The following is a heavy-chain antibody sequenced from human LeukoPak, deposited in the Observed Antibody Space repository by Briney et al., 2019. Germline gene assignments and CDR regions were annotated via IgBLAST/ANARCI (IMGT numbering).Heavy chain of an antibody. D-gene: IGHD3-10*01. CDR1: GFTVFSNY. V-gene: IGHV3-53*01. CDR3: ASGSTMVHGVIFAY. Sequence: GGSLRLSCAASGFTVFSNYMSWVRQAPGKGLEWVSVLYSDGRTFYAGSVRGRFTISRDKSKNTVYLQMNSLRVEDTAVYYCASGSTMVHGVIFAYWGQGTLVTVAS. J-gene: IGHJ4*02. CDR2: LYSDGRT.